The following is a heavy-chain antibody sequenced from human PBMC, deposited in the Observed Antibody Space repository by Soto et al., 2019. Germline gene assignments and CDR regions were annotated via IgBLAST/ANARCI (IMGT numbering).Heavy chain of an antibody. D-gene: IGHD6-13*01. Sequence: EVQLVESGGGLVQPGGSLRLSCAASGFTFNSFWMSWVRQAPVKGLEWVGNIKQDGSEKNYVDSVKGRFTISRDNAKNSLYPQMNSLRAEDTAVYYCARIASAGRGWDVWGQGTTVVVSS. J-gene: IGHJ6*02. CDR3: ARIASAGRGWDV. CDR2: IKQDGSEK. CDR1: GFTFNSFW. V-gene: IGHV3-7*01.